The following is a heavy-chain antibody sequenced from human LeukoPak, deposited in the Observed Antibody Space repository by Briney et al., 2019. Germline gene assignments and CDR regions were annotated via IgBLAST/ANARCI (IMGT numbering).Heavy chain of an antibody. D-gene: IGHD4-11*01. CDR1: GFTFSSYS. CDR2: ISSSSGTI. J-gene: IGHJ4*02. Sequence: GGSLRLSCAASGFTFSSYSVNWVRQAPGKGLEWVSYISSSSGTIYYADSVKGRFTISRDNAKNSLYLQMNSLRAEDTAVYYCARARSNHFDYWGQGTLVTVSS. V-gene: IGHV3-48*01. CDR3: ARARSNHFDY.